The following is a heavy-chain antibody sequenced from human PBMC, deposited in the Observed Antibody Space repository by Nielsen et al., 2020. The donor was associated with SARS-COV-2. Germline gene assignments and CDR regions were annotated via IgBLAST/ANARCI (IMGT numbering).Heavy chain of an antibody. Sequence: ASVKVSCKASGYTFTSYDINWVRQATGQGLEWMGWMNPNSGNTGYAQKFQGRVTMTRNTSKSTAYMELSSLRSEDTAVYYCARGRRFLNVRRAYGMDVWGQGTTVTVSS. CDR2: MNPNSGNT. D-gene: IGHD3-3*01. V-gene: IGHV1-8*01. J-gene: IGHJ6*02. CDR1: GYTFTSYD. CDR3: ARGRRFLNVRRAYGMDV.